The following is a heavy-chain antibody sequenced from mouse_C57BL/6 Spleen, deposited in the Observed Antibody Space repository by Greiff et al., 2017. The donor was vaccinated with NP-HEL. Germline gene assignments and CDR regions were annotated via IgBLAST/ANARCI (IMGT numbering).Heavy chain of an antibody. CDR3: ARPGTRAMDY. CDR1: GFTFSDYG. CDR2: ISSGSSTI. V-gene: IGHV5-17*01. J-gene: IGHJ4*01. Sequence: EVKLMESGGGLVKPGGSLKLSCAASGFTFSDYGMHWVRQAPEKGLEWVAYISSGSSTIYYADTVKGRFTISRDNAKNTLYLQMTSLRSEDTAMYYCARPGTRAMDYWGQGTSVTVSS.